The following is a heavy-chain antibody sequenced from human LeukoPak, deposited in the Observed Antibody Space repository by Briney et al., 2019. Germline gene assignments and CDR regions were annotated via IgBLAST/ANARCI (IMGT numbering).Heavy chain of an antibody. CDR2: IYSGGST. V-gene: IGHV3-66*02. CDR1: GFTVSSNY. CDR3: ARGLGYCSSTSCYKWDMYYFDY. Sequence: GGSLRLSCAASGFTVSSNYMSWVRQAPGKGLEWVSVIYSGGSTYYADSVKGRFTISRDNSKNTLYLQMNNLRAEDTAVYYCARGLGYCSSTSCYKWDMYYFDYWGQGTLVTVSS. D-gene: IGHD2-2*02. J-gene: IGHJ4*02.